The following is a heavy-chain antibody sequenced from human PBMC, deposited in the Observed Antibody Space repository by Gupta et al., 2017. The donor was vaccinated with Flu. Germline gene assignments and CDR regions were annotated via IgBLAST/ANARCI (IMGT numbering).Heavy chain of an antibody. CDR2: FYYTGIS. D-gene: IGHD2-2*01. CDR1: YY. CDR3: ARRGDYQLLFDIHFDY. J-gene: IGHJ4*02. V-gene: IGHV4-39*01. Sequence: YYWGWIRQTPGKGLEWIGNFYYTGISYYNPSLKGRVAISVDTSKNQFSLELSSVTAADTAVYYCARRGDYQLLFDIHFDYWGQGAVVTVSS.